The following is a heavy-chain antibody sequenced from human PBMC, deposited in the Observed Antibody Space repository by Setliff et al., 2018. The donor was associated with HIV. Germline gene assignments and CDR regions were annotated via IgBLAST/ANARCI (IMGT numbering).Heavy chain of an antibody. D-gene: IGHD3-10*01. Sequence: TSETLSLTCAVYDGSFSGYYWSWIRQPPGKGLEWIGEIDHSGSTNYNPSLKSRVTISVDTSKNQFSLKLSSVTAADTAVYYCARDKPRGGWFGELLYPTTSHFDYWGQGTLVTVSS. J-gene: IGHJ4*02. CDR2: IDHSGST. CDR3: ARDKPRGGWFGELLYPTTSHFDY. CDR1: DGSFSGYY. V-gene: IGHV4-34*01.